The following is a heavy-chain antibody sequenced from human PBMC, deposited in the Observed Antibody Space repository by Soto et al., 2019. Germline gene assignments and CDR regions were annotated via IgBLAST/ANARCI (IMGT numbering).Heavy chain of an antibody. V-gene: IGHV4-39*01. J-gene: IGHJ4*02. Sequence: SETLSLTCTVSGGSISSSSYYWGWIRLPPGKGLEWIGSIYYSGSTYYNPSLKSRVTISVDTSKNQFSLKLSSVTAADTAVYYCARRRVKAAAGTYYFDYWGQGTLVTVSS. CDR3: ARRRVKAAAGTYYFDY. D-gene: IGHD6-13*01. CDR1: GGSISSSSYY. CDR2: IYYSGST.